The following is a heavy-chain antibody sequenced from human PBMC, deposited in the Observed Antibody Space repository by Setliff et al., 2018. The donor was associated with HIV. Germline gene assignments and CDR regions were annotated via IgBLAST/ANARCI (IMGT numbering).Heavy chain of an antibody. V-gene: IGHV4-59*12. D-gene: IGHD2-15*01. J-gene: IGHJ1*01. CDR3: ARDGRHDRNRWYVTHQYFKY. CDR1: GGSISRYY. Sequence: SETLSLTCTVSGGSISRYYWSWVRQPPGKGLEWIGYMYNSGSTNYNPSLKSRVTISVDTSKKQFSLRLSSVTAADTAVYYCARDGRHDRNRWYVTHQYFKYWGQGTLVTVSS. CDR2: MYNSGST.